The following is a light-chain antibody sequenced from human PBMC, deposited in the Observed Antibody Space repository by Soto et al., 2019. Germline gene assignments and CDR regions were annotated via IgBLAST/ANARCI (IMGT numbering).Light chain of an antibody. J-gene: IGKJ1*01. CDR1: QSVSSSY. V-gene: IGKV3-20*01. CDR2: GAS. Sequence: EIVLTQSPGTLSLSPGERATLSCRASQSVSSSYLAWYQQKPGQAPRLLIYGASSRATGIPDRFSGSGSGTDFTLTISRLEPEDCAVYYCQQYGSSPWMFGQGTKVEIK. CDR3: QQYGSSPWM.